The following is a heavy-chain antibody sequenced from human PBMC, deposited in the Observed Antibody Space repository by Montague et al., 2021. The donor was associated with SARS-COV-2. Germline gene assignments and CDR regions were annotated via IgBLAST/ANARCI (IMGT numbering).Heavy chain of an antibody. CDR1: GFTFSSYS. CDR3: AWAYSGSYYPNFDY. V-gene: IGHV3-21*01. Sequence: SLRLSCAASGFTFSSYSMNWVRQAPGKGLEWVSSISSSSSYIYYADSVKGRFTISRDNAKNSLYLQMNSLRAEDTAVYYCAWAYSGSYYPNFDYWGQGTQVTVSS. CDR2: ISSSSSYI. D-gene: IGHD1-26*01. J-gene: IGHJ4*02.